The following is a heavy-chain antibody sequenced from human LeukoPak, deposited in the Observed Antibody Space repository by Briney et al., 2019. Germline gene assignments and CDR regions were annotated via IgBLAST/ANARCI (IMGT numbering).Heavy chain of an antibody. Sequence: SVKVSCKASGGTFSSYAISWVRQAPGQGLEWMGGLIPIFGTANYAQKFQGRVTITTDESTSTAYMELSSLRSEDTAVYYCATVSGSTKYYYYYMDVWGKGTTVTVSS. CDR1: GGTFSSYA. J-gene: IGHJ6*03. CDR3: ATVSGSTKYYYYYMDV. D-gene: IGHD1-26*01. V-gene: IGHV1-69*05. CDR2: LIPIFGTA.